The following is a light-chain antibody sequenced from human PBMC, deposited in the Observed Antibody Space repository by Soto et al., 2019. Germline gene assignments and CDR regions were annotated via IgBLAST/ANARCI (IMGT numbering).Light chain of an antibody. V-gene: IGKV3-11*01. J-gene: IGKJ5*01. CDR1: PSVNNY. CDR3: QQRNVWPPVT. Sequence: IVLTQSPATLSLSPGERATLSCRASPSVNNYLAWYQQRPGQAPRLLIFGAFNRATGIPARFSGSGSGTDFTLTISSLEPEDSAVYYCQQRNVWPPVTFGQGTRLEIK. CDR2: GAF.